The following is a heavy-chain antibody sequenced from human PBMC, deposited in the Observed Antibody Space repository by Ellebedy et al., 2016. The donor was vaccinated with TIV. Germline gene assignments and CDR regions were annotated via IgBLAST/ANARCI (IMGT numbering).Heavy chain of an antibody. V-gene: IGHV3-23*01. CDR1: GFTFGCCA. CDR3: AKGSSLFDY. J-gene: IGHJ4*02. CDR2: ISSGGSGT. Sequence: GESLKISCAASGFTFGCCAMSWVRQAPGKGLEWVSAISSGGSGTYYADSVKGRFTISRDNSKNTLDLHMNSLRAEDTAVYYCAKGSSLFDYWGQGTLVTVSS.